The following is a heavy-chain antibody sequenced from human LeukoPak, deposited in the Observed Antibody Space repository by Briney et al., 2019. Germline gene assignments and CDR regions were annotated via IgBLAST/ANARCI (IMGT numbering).Heavy chain of an antibody. CDR3: ARHAGSGSYSGYYYYYYGMDV. D-gene: IGHD3-10*01. J-gene: IGHJ6*02. CDR1: GGSISSYY. V-gene: IGHV4-59*08. Sequence: SETLSLTCTVPGGSISSYYWSWLRQPPGKGLEWLGYIYYSGSTNYNPSLNSRVTISVETSKNQCSLKLSSVTAADTAVYYCARHAGSGSYSGYYYYYYGMDVWGQGTTVTVSS. CDR2: IYYSGST.